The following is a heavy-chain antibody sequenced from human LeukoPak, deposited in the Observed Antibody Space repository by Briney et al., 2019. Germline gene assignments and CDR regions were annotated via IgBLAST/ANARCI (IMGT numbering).Heavy chain of an antibody. CDR2: IYYSGST. CDR3: ARAVNHGYSDY. J-gene: IGHJ4*02. V-gene: IGHV4-59*01. Sequence: PSETLSLTCTVSGGSISGYYWSWIRQPPGKGLEWIGYIYYSGSTTYNPSLKSRVIISVDTSNNQFSLKLSSLTAADTAVYYCARAVNHGYSDYWGQGTLVTVSS. CDR1: GGSISGYY. D-gene: IGHD3-22*01.